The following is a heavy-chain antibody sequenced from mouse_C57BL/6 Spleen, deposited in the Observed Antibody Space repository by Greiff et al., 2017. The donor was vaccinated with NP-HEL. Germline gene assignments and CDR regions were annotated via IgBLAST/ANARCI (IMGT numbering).Heavy chain of an antibody. CDR2: INPNNGGT. V-gene: IGHV1-26*01. CDR3: ARGDYYGSSSY. CDR1: GYTFTDYY. D-gene: IGHD1-1*01. Sequence: VQLQQSGPELVKPGASVKISCKASGYTFTDYYMNWVKQSHGKSLEWIGDINPNNGGTSYNQKFKGKATLTVDKSSSTAYMELRSLTSEDSAVYYCARGDYYGSSSYWGQGTTLTVSS. J-gene: IGHJ2*01.